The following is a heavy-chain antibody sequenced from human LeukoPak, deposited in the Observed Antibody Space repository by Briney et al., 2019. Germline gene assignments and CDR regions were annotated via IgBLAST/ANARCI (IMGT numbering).Heavy chain of an antibody. J-gene: IGHJ4*02. CDR3: ARDSRYFDWLLYPFFDY. Sequence: PGGSLRLSCAASGFTFSDYYMSWIRQAPGKGLEWVSYISSSGSTIYYADSVKGRFTISRDNAKNSLYLQMNSLRAEDTAVYYCARDSRYFDWLLYPFFDYWGQGTLVTVSS. V-gene: IGHV3-11*01. CDR2: ISSSGSTI. CDR1: GFTFSDYY. D-gene: IGHD3-9*01.